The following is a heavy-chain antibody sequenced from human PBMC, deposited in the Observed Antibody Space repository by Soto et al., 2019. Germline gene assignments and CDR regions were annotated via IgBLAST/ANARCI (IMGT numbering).Heavy chain of an antibody. Sequence: SETLSLTCAVSGGSISSGGYSWSWIRQPPGKGLEWIGYIYHSGSTYYNPSLKSRVTISVDRSKNQFSLKLSSVTAADTAVYYCARLRGITIFGVVPEYYFDYWGQGTLVTVS. J-gene: IGHJ4*02. CDR1: GGSISSGGYS. CDR2: IYHSGST. CDR3: ARLRGITIFGVVPEYYFDY. D-gene: IGHD3-3*01. V-gene: IGHV4-30-2*01.